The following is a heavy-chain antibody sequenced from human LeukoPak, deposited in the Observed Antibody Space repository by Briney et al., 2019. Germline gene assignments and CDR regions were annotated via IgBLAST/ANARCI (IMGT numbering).Heavy chain of an antibody. CDR1: GGTFSSYA. CDR2: MIPIFGTA. Sequence: SVKVSCKASGGTFSSYAISWVRQAPGQGLEWMGGMIPIFGTANDAQKFQGRVTITTDESTSTAYMGLSSLRSEDTAVYYCARETDYYDFWSGYYKGWFDPWGQGTLVTVSS. D-gene: IGHD3-3*01. V-gene: IGHV1-69*05. J-gene: IGHJ5*02. CDR3: ARETDYYDFWSGYYKGWFDP.